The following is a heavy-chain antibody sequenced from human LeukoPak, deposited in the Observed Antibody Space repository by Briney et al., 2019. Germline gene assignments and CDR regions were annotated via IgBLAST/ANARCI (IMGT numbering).Heavy chain of an antibody. Sequence: KASETLSLTCTVSGGSISSSSYYWGWIRQPPGKGLEWIGSIYYSGSTNYNPSLKSRVTISVDTSKNQFSLKLSSVTAADTAVYYCARETYCSSITCYNVVDAFDIWGQGTMVTVSS. D-gene: IGHD2-2*02. CDR3: ARETYCSSITCYNVVDAFDI. CDR2: IYYSGST. CDR1: GGSISSSSYY. V-gene: IGHV4-39*07. J-gene: IGHJ3*02.